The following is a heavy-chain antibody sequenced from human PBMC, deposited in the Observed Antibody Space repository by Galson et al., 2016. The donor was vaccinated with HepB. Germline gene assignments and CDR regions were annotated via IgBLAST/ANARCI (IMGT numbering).Heavy chain of an antibody. Sequence: ETLSLTCTVSGGSISSSSYYWGWIRQPPRKGLEWIGTIYYSGNKYYNPSLKSRVTISVDTSKNQFSLKLSSVTAADTAVYYCARQRLTGSRWYVAWDYYSAVDVWGQGTTVSVSS. J-gene: IGHJ6*02. CDR3: ARQRLTGSRWYVAWDYYSAVDV. V-gene: IGHV4-39*01. D-gene: IGHD6-13*01. CDR1: GGSISSSSYY. CDR2: IYYSGNK.